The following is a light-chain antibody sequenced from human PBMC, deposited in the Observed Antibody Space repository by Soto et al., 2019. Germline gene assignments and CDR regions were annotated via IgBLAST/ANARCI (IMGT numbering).Light chain of an antibody. CDR2: DTN. J-gene: IGLJ1*01. CDR3: QSYDISLPAYV. V-gene: IGLV1-40*01. CDR1: SSNIGANYD. Sequence: QSVLTQPPSVSGTPGQRITISCTGSSSNIGANYDVHWYQQFPGTAPKLLLYDTNYRPSGVPDRFSGSKSGTSASLTISGLQAGDEAEYYCQSYDISLPAYVFRTGTKLTVL.